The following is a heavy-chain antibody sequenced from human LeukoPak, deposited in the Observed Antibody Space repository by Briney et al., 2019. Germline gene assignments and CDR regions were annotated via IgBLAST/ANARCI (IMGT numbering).Heavy chain of an antibody. CDR3: ARLSGTSGTSSRVLHY. CDR2: ISGSGEDT. CDR1: GFTFSTYA. J-gene: IGHJ4*02. Sequence: GGSLRLSCAASGFTFSTYAMIWVRQAPGKGLGWVSAISGSGEDTYYADSVRGRFTISRDNSENSLSLQMNRLRAEDTAVYHCARLSGTSGTSSRVLHYWGQGTLVTVSS. D-gene: IGHD1-1*01. V-gene: IGHV3-23*01.